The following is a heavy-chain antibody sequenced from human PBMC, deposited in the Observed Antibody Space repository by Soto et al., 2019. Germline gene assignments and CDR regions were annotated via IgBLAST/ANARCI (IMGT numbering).Heavy chain of an antibody. J-gene: IGHJ4*02. CDR3: ARSTIAGGDLDYYY. D-gene: IGHD6-13*01. CDR2: ISGSGGTT. Sequence: GGSLRLSCAASGFAFSSYAMSWVRQAPGKGLEWVSTISGSGGTTYYADSVKGRFTISRDNSKNTLHLQMNSLRAEDTAVYYCARSTIAGGDLDYYYWGQGTLVTVSS. V-gene: IGHV3-23*01. CDR1: GFAFSSYA.